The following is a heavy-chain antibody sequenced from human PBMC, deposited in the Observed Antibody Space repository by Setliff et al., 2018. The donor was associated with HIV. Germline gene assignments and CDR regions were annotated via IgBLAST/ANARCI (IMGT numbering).Heavy chain of an antibody. CDR2: IRYDGSNK. J-gene: IGHJ4*02. D-gene: IGHD3-16*02. Sequence: GSLRLSCAASGFTFSSYGMHWVRQAPGKGLEWVAFIRYDGSNKYYADSVKGRFTISRDNAKNSLYLQMNSLRAEDTAVYYCAKDIVAPGLFLDYWGQGTLVTVSS. CDR3: AKDIVAPGLFLDY. V-gene: IGHV3-30*02. CDR1: GFTFSSYG.